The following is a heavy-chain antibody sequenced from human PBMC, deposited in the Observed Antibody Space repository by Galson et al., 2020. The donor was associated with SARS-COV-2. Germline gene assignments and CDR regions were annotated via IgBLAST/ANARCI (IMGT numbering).Heavy chain of an antibody. CDR1: GFTFSDYY. V-gene: IGHV3-11*01. CDR2: ISSSGSTI. D-gene: IGHD3-9*01. J-gene: IGHJ4*02. CDR3: ARGTVDYDILTGYSRGYDFDY. Sequence: TGGSLRLSCAASGFTFSDYYMSWIRQAPGKGLEWVSYISSSGSTIYYADSVKGRFTISRDNAKNSLYLQMNSLRAEDTAVYYCARGTVDYDILTGYSRGYDFDYWGQGTLVTVSS.